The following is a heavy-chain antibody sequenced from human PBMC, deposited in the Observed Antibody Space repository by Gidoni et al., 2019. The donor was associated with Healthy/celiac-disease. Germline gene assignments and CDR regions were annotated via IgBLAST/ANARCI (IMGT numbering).Heavy chain of an antibody. CDR1: GYTFTSYG. J-gene: IGHJ5*02. CDR3: ARAQTASRRPWSAQLLWFGEIWFDP. CDR2: ISAYNGNT. Sequence: QVQLVQSGAEVKKPGASVKVSCKASGYTFTSYGISWVRQAPGQGLEWMGWISAYNGNTNYAQKLQGRVTMTTDTSTSTAYMELRSLRSDDTAVYYCARAQTASRRPWSAQLLWFGEIWFDPWGQGTLVTVSS. D-gene: IGHD3-10*01. V-gene: IGHV1-18*01.